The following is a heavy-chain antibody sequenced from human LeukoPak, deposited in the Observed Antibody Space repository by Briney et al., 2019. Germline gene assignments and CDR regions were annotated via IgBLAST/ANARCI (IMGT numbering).Heavy chain of an antibody. CDR2: INHSGIT. CDR1: GGSFSDYY. V-gene: IGHV4-34*01. J-gene: IGHJ4*02. D-gene: IGHD6-19*01. Sequence: RPSETLSLTCAVFGGSFSDYYWSWLRQPPGKGLEWIGEINHSGITNYNPSLKSRVTISADTSKNQFSLKLSSVTAADTSVYYCASDTVAGTGWGQGTLVTVSS. CDR3: ASDTVAGTG.